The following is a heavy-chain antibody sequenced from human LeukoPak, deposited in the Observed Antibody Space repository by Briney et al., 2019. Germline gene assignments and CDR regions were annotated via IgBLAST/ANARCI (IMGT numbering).Heavy chain of an antibody. CDR3: ARDSSDNYYYYYGMDV. D-gene: IGHD3-22*01. V-gene: IGHV3-11*01. J-gene: IGHJ6*02. Sequence: GGSLRLSCAASGFTFSGYYMSWIRQAPGKGLEWVSYISSSGSTIYYADSVKGRFTISRDNAKNSLYLQMNSLRAEDTAVYYCARDSSDNYYYYYGMDVWGQGTTVTVSS. CDR2: ISSSGSTI. CDR1: GFTFSGYY.